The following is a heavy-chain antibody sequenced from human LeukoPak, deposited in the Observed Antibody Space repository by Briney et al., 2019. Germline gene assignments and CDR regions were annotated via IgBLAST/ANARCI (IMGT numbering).Heavy chain of an antibody. CDR3: ATQGYDILTGYQVDY. CDR1: GGSISSYY. CDR2: ISYSGYT. Sequence: SETLSLTCSVSGGSISSYYWSWIRQPPGKGLEWIGYISYSGYTNYNPSLKSRVTISVDTSKNQFSLKLSSVTAADTAVYYCATQGYDILTGYQVDYWGQGTLVTVSS. D-gene: IGHD3-9*01. J-gene: IGHJ4*02. V-gene: IGHV4-59*12.